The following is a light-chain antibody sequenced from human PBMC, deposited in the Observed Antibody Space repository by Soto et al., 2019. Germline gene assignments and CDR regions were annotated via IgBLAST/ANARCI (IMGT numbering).Light chain of an antibody. V-gene: IGKV3-15*01. CDR1: QSVSSH. CDR2: DAS. J-gene: IGKJ1*01. CDR3: HQYDDWPQT. Sequence: ERVYTQSPATLSETQGERATLSCRASQSVSSHLAWYQQKPGQAPRLVIYDASTRATGIPARFSGSGSGTEFTLTISSLQSEDFAVYYCHQYDDWPQTFGQGTKV.